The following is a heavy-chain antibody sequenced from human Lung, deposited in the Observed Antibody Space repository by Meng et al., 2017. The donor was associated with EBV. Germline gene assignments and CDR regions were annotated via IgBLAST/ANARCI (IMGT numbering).Heavy chain of an antibody. CDR3: ARGGNFDP. V-gene: IGHV7-4-1*02. CDR2: ISTNTGTP. CDR1: GYTFSTYT. D-gene: IGHD2/OR15-2a*01. Sequence: QVQLVASGSELKKPGASVKVSCKASGYTFSTYTLDWVRQAHGRGLEWMGWISTNTGTPTYTQGFTGQFVFSLDTSVSTADLQISSLKAEDTAVYYCARGGNFDPWGQGTLVTVSS. J-gene: IGHJ5*02.